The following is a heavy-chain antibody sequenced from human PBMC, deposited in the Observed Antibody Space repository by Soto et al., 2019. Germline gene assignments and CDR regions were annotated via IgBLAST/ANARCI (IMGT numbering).Heavy chain of an antibody. CDR2: ISGSGGST. J-gene: IGHJ4*02. CDR1: GFTFSDYY. V-gene: IGHV3-23*01. D-gene: IGHD3-10*01. Sequence: GGSLRLSCAASGFTFSDYYMSWIRQAPGKGLEWVSAISGSGGSTYYADSVKGRFTISRDNSKNTLYLQMNSLRAEDTAVYYCAKDLVVVPAALYYYGSGSPIDYWGQGTLVTVSS. CDR3: AKDLVVVPAALYYYGSGSPIDY.